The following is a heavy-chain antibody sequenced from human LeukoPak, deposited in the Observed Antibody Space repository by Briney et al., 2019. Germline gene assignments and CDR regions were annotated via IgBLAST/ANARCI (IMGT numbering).Heavy chain of an antibody. V-gene: IGHV1-18*01. CDR1: GYTFTSYG. Sequence: ASVTVSCKASGYTFTSYGFSWVRQAPGQGLECMGWISAYNGNTKYAQTLQGRVTMTTDTSTSTAYMELRSLRSDDTAVYYCTSTAYSGHYPFHYWGRGTLVTVSS. CDR2: ISAYNGNT. CDR3: TSTAYSGHYPFHY. J-gene: IGHJ4*02. D-gene: IGHD5-12*01.